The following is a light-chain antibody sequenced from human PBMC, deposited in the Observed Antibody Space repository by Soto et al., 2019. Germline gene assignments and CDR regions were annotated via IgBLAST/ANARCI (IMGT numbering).Light chain of an antibody. Sequence: QSVLTQPPSVSGTPGQRVTISCSGSSSNIEENSVTWFQRLPGTAPKLLIYNDYQRPSAVPDRFSGSKSGTSASLAISGLQSEDDADYYCTAWDDTLNAWLFGGGTKLTVL. V-gene: IGLV1-44*01. CDR3: TAWDDTLNAWL. CDR1: SSNIEENS. J-gene: IGLJ3*02. CDR2: NDY.